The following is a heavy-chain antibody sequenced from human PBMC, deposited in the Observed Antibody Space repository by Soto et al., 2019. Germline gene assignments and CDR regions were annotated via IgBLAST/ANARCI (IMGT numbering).Heavy chain of an antibody. Sequence: QVPLVQSGAEVKKPGASVKVSCKASGYTFTGYYMHWVRQAPGQGLEWMGWINPNSGGTNYAQKFQGRVTMTRDTSISTAYMELSRLRSDDTAVYYCAREGSRYYDFWSGYYTPYYYGMDVWGQGTTVTVSS. CDR1: GYTFTGYY. D-gene: IGHD3-3*01. CDR2: INPNSGGT. J-gene: IGHJ6*02. CDR3: AREGSRYYDFWSGYYTPYYYGMDV. V-gene: IGHV1-2*02.